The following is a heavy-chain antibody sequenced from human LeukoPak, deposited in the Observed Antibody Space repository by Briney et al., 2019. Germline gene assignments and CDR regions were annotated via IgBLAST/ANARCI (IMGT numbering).Heavy chain of an antibody. CDR3: ASTRKRHCSSTSCYTPNYYGMDV. Sequence: PSETLSLTCTVSGGSISSYYWSWIRQPPGKGLEWIGYIYYSGSTNYNPSLKSRVTISVDTSKNQFSLKLSSVTAADTAVYYCASTRKRHCSSTSCYTPNYYGMDVWGQGTTVTVSS. D-gene: IGHD2-2*02. V-gene: IGHV4-59*01. CDR2: IYYSGST. CDR1: GGSISSYY. J-gene: IGHJ6*02.